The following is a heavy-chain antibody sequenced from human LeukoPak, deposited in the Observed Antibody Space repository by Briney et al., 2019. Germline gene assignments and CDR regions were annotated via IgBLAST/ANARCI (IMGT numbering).Heavy chain of an antibody. CDR2: FDPEDGET. CDR1: GYTLTELS. J-gene: IGHJ4*02. D-gene: IGHD6-19*01. CDR3: ATWSGSSGWPMFDY. V-gene: IGHV1-24*01. Sequence: GASVKVSCKVSGYTLTELSMHWVRQAPGKGLEWMGGFDPEDGETIYAQKFQGRVTMTEDTSTDTAYMELSSLRSEDTAVYYCATWSGSSGWPMFDYWGQGTLVTVSS.